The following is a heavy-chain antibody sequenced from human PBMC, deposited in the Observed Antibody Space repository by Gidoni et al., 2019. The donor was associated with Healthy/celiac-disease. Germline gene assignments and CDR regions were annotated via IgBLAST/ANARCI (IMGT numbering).Heavy chain of an antibody. Sequence: VKVSCRASGYTFTGYYVHWVRQAPGQGLEWMGWINPNNGGTHYAQKFQGRVTMTRDTSISTAFMDLSRLRSDDTAVYYCARAMGYYDSLTHYGLGYWGQGSLVTVS. D-gene: IGHD3-22*01. CDR1: GYTFTGYY. CDR2: INPNNGGT. J-gene: IGHJ4*02. CDR3: ARAMGYYDSLTHYGLGY. V-gene: IGHV1-2*02.